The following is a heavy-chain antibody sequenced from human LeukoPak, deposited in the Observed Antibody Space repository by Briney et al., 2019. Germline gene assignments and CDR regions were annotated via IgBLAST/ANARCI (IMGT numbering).Heavy chain of an antibody. J-gene: IGHJ4*01. CDR1: GFTFSSYG. Sequence: PGRSLRLSCAASGFTFSSYGMHWVRQAPGKGLEWVAVISYDGSNKYYADSVKGRFTISRDNSKNTLYLQMNSLRAEDTAVYYCAKDLGAGPDYWGQGTLVTGSS. CDR3: AKDLGAGPDY. D-gene: IGHD3-16*01. V-gene: IGHV3-30*18. CDR2: ISYDGSNK.